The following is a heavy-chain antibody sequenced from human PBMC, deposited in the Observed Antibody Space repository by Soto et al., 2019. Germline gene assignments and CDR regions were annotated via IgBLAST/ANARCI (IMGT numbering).Heavy chain of an antibody. CDR2: ISSSAISM. CDR1: GFTFSNYA. V-gene: IGHV3-48*02. J-gene: IGHJ4*02. Sequence: GGSLRLSCVASGFTFSNYAMSWVRQAPGKGLEWVSYISSSAISMYYADSVKGRFTVSRDNAKNSPNLQMNSLRDDDTAVYYCARGGRITGWQDYWGQGTLVTVSS. CDR3: ARGGRITGWQDY. D-gene: IGHD6-19*01.